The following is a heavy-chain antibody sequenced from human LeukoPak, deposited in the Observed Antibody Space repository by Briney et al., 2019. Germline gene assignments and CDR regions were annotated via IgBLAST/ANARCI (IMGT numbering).Heavy chain of an antibody. CDR3: ARSYYDSSGYPNFDY. J-gene: IGHJ4*02. V-gene: IGHV3-21*01. CDR2: ISSSSSYI. D-gene: IGHD3-22*01. CDR1: GFTFSNYA. Sequence: GGSLRLSCVVSGFTFSNYAVNWVRQAPGKGLEWVSFISSSSSYIYYADSEKGRFTISRDNAKNSLYLQMNSLRAEDTAVYYCARSYYDSSGYPNFDYWGQGTLVTVSS.